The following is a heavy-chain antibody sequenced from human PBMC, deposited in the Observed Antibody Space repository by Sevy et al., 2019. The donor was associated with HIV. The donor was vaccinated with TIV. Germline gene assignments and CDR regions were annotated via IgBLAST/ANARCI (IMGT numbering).Heavy chain of an antibody. D-gene: IGHD3-10*01. CDR3: AKDTLRGHQVGGSATDV. J-gene: IGHJ6*02. CDR1: GFTFSDYG. Sequence: GGSLRLSCAVSGFTFSDYGMSWVRQAPGKGLEWVSSASGRGGDTYYIDSVKGRFTVSRDTSKNTLFLQMNSVRAEDTAVYYCAKDTLRGHQVGGSATDVWGQGTTVTVSS. CDR2: ASGRGGDT. V-gene: IGHV3-23*01.